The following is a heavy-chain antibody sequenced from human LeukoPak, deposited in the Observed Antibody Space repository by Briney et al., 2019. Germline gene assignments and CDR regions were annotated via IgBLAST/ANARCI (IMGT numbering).Heavy chain of an antibody. CDR2: IYSGGST. CDR3: ARQLGVAGTSVDY. D-gene: IGHD6-19*01. Sequence: GGSLRLSCAASGFTVSSNYMSWVRQAPGKGLEWVSVIYSGGSTYYADSVKGRFTISRDNSKNTLYLQMNSLRAEDTAVYYCARQLGVAGTSVDYWGQGTLVTVSS. CDR1: GFTVSSNY. J-gene: IGHJ4*02. V-gene: IGHV3-66*04.